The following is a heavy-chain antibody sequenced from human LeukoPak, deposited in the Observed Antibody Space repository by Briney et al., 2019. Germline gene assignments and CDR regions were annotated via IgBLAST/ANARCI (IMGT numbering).Heavy chain of an antibody. V-gene: IGHV3-7*01. D-gene: IGHD2/OR15-2a*01. CDR3: VTFYETY. CDR1: GFIFSTYW. J-gene: IGHJ4*02. Sequence: PGGSLRLSCAASGFIFSTYWMSWVRQAPGKGLEWVANIKEDGRESHYVDSVKGRFTISKDNAKNTVSLQMNNLRAEDTAVYYCVTFYETYWGRGTLVTVSS. CDR2: IKEDGRES.